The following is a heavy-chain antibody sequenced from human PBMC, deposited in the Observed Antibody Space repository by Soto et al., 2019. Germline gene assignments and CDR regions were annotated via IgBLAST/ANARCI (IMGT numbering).Heavy chain of an antibody. D-gene: IGHD3-10*01. V-gene: IGHV4-30-4*01. CDR1: GGSISSGHYY. CDR3: ARDVGFGEGIDY. J-gene: IGHJ4*02. Sequence: SETLSLTCTVSGGSISSGHYYWSWVRQPPGKGLEWIGYIYYSGTTYNNPSLKSRSTISLDTSKNQFSLKLSSVTAADTAVYYCARDVGFGEGIDYWGQGTLVTVSS. CDR2: IYYSGTT.